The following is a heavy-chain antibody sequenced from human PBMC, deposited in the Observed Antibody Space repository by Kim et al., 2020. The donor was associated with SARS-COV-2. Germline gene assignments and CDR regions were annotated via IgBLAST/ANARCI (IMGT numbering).Heavy chain of an antibody. CDR2: MNPKSGNT. CDR3: AISGSGNYDCFDY. J-gene: IGHJ4*02. Sequence: ASVKVSCKASGYTFSRFEINWVRQATGQGLEWMGWMNPKSGNTGYAQKFQGRVTMTRNSAIGTAYLELSSLTSEDTAVYYCAISGSGNYDCFDYWGQGSLVTVSS. CDR1: GYTFSRFE. D-gene: IGHD1-26*01. V-gene: IGHV1-8*01.